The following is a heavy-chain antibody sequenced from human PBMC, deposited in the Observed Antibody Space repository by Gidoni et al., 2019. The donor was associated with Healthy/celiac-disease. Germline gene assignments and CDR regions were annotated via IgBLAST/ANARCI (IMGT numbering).Heavy chain of an antibody. CDR1: GFTFSSYD. Sequence: EVQLVESGGGLVQPGGSLRLSCAASGFTFSSYDMHWVRQATGKGLEGVSAIGTAGDTYYPGAVKGRFTISRENAKNSLYLQMNSLRAGDTAVYYCAMGRRSSSWYLDYWGQGTLVTVSS. CDR3: AMGRRSSSWYLDY. J-gene: IGHJ4*02. D-gene: IGHD6-13*01. V-gene: IGHV3-13*04. CDR2: IGTAGDT.